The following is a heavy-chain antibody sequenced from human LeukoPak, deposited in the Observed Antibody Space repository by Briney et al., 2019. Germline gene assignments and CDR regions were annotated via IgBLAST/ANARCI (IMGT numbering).Heavy chain of an antibody. D-gene: IGHD3-22*01. V-gene: IGHV3-23*01. J-gene: IGHJ4*02. CDR2: ISGSGGST. CDR1: GFTFSSYA. Sequence: GGSLRLSCAASGFTFSSYAMSWVRQAPGKGLEGVSAISGSGGSTYYADSVKGRFTISRDNSKNTLYLQMNSLRAEDTAVYYCAKGVLSRTSYDSSGSFDYWGQGTLVTVSS. CDR3: AKGVLSRTSYDSSGSFDY.